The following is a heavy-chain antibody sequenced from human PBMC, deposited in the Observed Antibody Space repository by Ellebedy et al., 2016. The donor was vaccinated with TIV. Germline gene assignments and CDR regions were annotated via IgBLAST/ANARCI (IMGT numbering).Heavy chain of an antibody. Sequence: PGGSLRLSCVVSGFKFDSFCMNWVRQAPGKGLEWVSSISTISTDVYYSDSVSGRFTISRDDAANSVYLQMNRLRADDTAGYYCARFARGAPFVDLYYYMEAWGRGTTVTVSS. V-gene: IGHV3-21*01. CDR2: ISTISTDV. J-gene: IGHJ6*03. CDR1: GFKFDSFC. D-gene: IGHD3/OR15-3a*01. CDR3: ARFARGAPFVDLYYYMEA.